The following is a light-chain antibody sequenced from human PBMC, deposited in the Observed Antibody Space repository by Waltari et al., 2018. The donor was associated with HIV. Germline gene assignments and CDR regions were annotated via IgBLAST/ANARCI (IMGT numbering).Light chain of an antibody. CDR2: SKSDSDL. CDR1: GGLNVDTYR. Sequence: QAVLTQPASLSASPGTSASLTCSLRGGLNVDTYRIYWYTPKPGSPPQYLLKSKSDSDLQKGSGVASRFSGSKDASANAGILLISGLQSEDEADYYCMIWHSSAWVFGGGTKLTVL. V-gene: IGLV5-45*01. CDR3: MIWHSSAWV. J-gene: IGLJ3*02.